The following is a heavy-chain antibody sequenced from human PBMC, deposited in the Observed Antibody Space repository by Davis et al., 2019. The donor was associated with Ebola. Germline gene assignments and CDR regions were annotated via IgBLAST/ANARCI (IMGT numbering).Heavy chain of an antibody. J-gene: IGHJ4*02. CDR2: IYPADGET. V-gene: IGHV5-51*01. CDR3: ARSPTSISNPYFFDF. Sequence: GESLKISCQGSGYRFSSYWIGWVRQMPGKGLEWMGIIYPADGETRYSPSFQGQVTISVDKSSDTAYLQWSTLKASDTAMYYCARSPTSISNPYFFDFWGQGTLVTVSS. D-gene: IGHD6-6*01. CDR1: GYRFSSYW.